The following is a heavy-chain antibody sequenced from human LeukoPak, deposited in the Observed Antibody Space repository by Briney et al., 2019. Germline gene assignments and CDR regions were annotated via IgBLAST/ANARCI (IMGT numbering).Heavy chain of an antibody. J-gene: IGHJ4*02. CDR2: IYHSGST. D-gene: IGHD2-2*01. CDR3: ARVEIVPAAPDY. CDR1: GYSISIGYY. V-gene: IGHV4-38-2*01. Sequence: ASETLSLICAVSGYSISIGYYWGWIRQPPGKGLEWIGSIYHSGSTYYNPSLKSRVTISVDTSKNQFSLKLSSVTAADTAVYYCARVEIVPAAPDYWGQGTLVTVSS.